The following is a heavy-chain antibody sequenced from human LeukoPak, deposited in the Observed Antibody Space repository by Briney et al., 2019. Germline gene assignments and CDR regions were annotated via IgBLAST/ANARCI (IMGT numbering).Heavy chain of an antibody. J-gene: IGHJ4*02. D-gene: IGHD3-3*01. CDR1: GGSFSGYY. CDR3: ASLEWLPYYFDY. CDR2: INHSGST. V-gene: IGHV4-34*01. Sequence: PSETLALTCAVYGGSFSGYYWSWIRQPPGKALEWIGEINHSGSTNYNPSLKSRVTISVDPSKNQFSLKLSSVTAADTAVYYCASLEWLPYYFDYWGQGTLVTVSS.